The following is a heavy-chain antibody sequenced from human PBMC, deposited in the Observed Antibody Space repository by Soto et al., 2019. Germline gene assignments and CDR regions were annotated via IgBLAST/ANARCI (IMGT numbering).Heavy chain of an antibody. V-gene: IGHV4-4*02. CDR1: GDSVSSSSC. J-gene: IGHJ6*02. Sequence: QVRLQESGPGLVEPSGTLSLTCAVSGDSVSSSSCWSWVRQAPGKGLEWIGEIYHSVTFNYNPSLASRVSVSVDKSGNQLSLNLKSVTAADTAVYYCVRSVPAATWQYSGMDVWGQGTTVTVSS. D-gene: IGHD2-2*01. CDR2: IYHSVTF. CDR3: VRSVPAATWQYSGMDV.